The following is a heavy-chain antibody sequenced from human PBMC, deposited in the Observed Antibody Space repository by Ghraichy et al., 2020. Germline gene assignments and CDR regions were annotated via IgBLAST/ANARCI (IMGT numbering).Heavy chain of an antibody. CDR2: INTNTGNP. Sequence: GESLNISCKASGYTFSSYAMNWVRQAPGQGLEWMGWINTNTGNPTYAQGFTGRFVFSLDTSVSTAYLQISSLKAEDSAVYYCAREGGGGYGDSRFDPWGQGTLVTVSS. V-gene: IGHV7-4-1*02. CDR3: AREGGGGYGDSRFDP. D-gene: IGHD4-17*01. J-gene: IGHJ5*02. CDR1: GYTFSSYA.